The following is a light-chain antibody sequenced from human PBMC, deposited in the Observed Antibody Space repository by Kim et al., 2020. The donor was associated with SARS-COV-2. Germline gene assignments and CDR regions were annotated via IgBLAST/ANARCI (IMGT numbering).Light chain of an antibody. CDR3: QAWDSSTWV. J-gene: IGLJ3*02. Sequence: VSQRQTASITCSGDKMGDKYACWYQQKPGQSPVLVIYQDSKRPSGIPERFSGSNSGNTATLTISGTQAMDEADYYCQAWDSSTWVFGGGTQLTVL. CDR2: QDS. CDR1: KMGDKY. V-gene: IGLV3-1*01.